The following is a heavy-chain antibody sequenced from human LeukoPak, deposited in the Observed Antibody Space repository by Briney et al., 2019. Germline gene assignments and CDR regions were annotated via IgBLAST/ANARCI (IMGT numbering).Heavy chain of an antibody. CDR3: AKAHGGSYHSGID. CDR1: GFTFSSYS. Sequence: GGSLRLSCAASGFTFSSYSMNWVRQAPGKGLEWVSSISSSSSYIYYADSVKGRFSISRDNSKNTLYLQLNSLRVEDTAEYYCAKAHGGSYHSGIDWGQGTLVIVSS. D-gene: IGHD1-26*01. J-gene: IGHJ4*02. V-gene: IGHV3-21*04. CDR2: ISSSSSYI.